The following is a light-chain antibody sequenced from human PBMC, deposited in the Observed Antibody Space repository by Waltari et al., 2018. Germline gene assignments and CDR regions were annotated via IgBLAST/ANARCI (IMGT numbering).Light chain of an antibody. CDR2: DVN. V-gene: IGLV2-14*03. CDR3: SSYTLTSTLV. Sequence: QSALTQPASVSGSPGQSITISCTGTSSDVGYSAHVSWYQQNPGRAPKAVIYDVNSRPSEISNRFSGSKSGNTASLTISGLQADDEADYYCSSYTLTSTLVFGGGTKLTVL. CDR1: SSDVGYSAH. J-gene: IGLJ3*02.